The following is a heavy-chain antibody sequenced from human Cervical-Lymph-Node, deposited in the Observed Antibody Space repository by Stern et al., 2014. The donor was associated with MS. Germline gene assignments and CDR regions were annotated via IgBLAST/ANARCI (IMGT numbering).Heavy chain of an antibody. D-gene: IGHD4-11*01. CDR1: GGSITNRDY. CDR2: VYYSGIT. Sequence: QVQLQESGPGLVKPSETLSLTCTVSGGSITNRDYWGWIRQSPGKGLEWIGSVYYSGITYYRPSLKSRATISIDTSRKQFFMRLTSVPATDTAVYFCARGVTAVTNYVPNWCFDLWGRGTLVTVSS. V-gene: IGHV4-39*02. J-gene: IGHJ2*01. CDR3: ARGVTAVTNYVPNWCFDL.